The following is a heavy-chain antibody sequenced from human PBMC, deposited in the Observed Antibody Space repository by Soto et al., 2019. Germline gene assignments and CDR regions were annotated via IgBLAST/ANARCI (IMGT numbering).Heavy chain of an antibody. CDR3: AKTNPHGDSNKAWLDP. V-gene: IGHV1-69*01. Sequence: QVQLLQSGTELRQPGSSVTISCTPSGGTFISSAFAWVRQAPGGRIEWMGGIIPILGTTKYAEKFLGRVTIRADDSSRTAFLELSSLTVDDTAVYFCAKTNPHGDSNKAWLDPWGQGTLVTVST. CDR2: IIPILGTT. J-gene: IGHJ5*02. CDR1: GGTFISSA. D-gene: IGHD2-8*01.